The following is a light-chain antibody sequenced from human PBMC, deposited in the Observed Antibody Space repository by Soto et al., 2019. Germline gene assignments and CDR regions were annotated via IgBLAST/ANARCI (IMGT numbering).Light chain of an antibody. V-gene: IGKV3-20*01. CDR3: QQYGSSTNT. CDR2: GAS. CDR1: QSVSSTY. J-gene: IGKJ5*01. Sequence: EIVLTQSPGSLPLPPLEIDTFSSRASQSVSSTYLAWFQQKPGQATRLLTYGASSRATGTTDRFSGTGSGTDFTLNISRLEPEDFAVYYCQQYGSSTNTFGPGKRLEI.